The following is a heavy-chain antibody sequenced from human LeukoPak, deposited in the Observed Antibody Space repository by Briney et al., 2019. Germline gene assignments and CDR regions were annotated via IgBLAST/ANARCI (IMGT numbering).Heavy chain of an antibody. CDR1: GYTFTSYY. D-gene: IGHD3-3*01. CDR3: ARGLTIFGVVITGFDP. CDR2: IIPIFGTA. V-gene: IGHV1-69*13. Sequence: SVKVSCKASGYTFTSYYMHWVRQAPGQGLEWMGGIIPIFGTANYAQKFQGRVTITADESTSTAYMELSSLRSEDTAVYYCARGLTIFGVVITGFDPWGQGTLVTVSS. J-gene: IGHJ5*02.